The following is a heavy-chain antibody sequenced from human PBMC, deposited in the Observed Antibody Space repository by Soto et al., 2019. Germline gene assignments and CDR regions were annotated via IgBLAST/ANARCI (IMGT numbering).Heavy chain of an antibody. CDR3: AKGLNIAAAGTFDF. D-gene: IGHD6-13*01. CDR2: ISGSGVST. V-gene: IGHV3-23*01. CDR1: GFTFTSYS. J-gene: IGHJ4*02. Sequence: EVHLLESGGGLVQPGGSLGLSCAASGFTFTSYSMSWVRQAPGKGPEWVSGISGSGVSTYYADSVKGRFTISRDNSRNTLYLDMISLRAEDTAVYYCAKGLNIAAAGTFDFWGQGTLVTVSS.